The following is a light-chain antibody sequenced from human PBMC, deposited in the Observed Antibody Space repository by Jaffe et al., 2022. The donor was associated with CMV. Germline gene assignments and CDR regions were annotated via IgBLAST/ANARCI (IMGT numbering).Light chain of an antibody. Sequence: QPVLTQPPSIGGSLGASVTLTCSVRSGYSNCKVDWNQQRPGKGPRFVTRVGTGGNVDSKGEGILDRLSVLGSGRNPDLPIKNIQEEDENDFHCGAEHGSGTNFVSRVLGGGTRVTVL. V-gene: IGLV9-49*02. J-gene: IGLJ3*02. CDR2: VGTGGNVD. CDR1: SGYSNCK. CDR3: GAEHGSGTNFVSRV.